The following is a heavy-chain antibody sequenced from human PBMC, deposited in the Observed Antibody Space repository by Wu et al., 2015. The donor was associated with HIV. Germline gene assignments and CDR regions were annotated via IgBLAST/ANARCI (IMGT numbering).Heavy chain of an antibody. D-gene: IGHD3-16*02. J-gene: IGHJ3*02. Sequence: QVQLVQSGAELKKPGSSVKLSCKVSGHPFRSSAINWVRQAPGQGLEWMGWVSAYNGNTKYPQKFQGRVTMTTDTSTSTASMELRSLRSDDTAVYYCARDQPVTPDAFDIWGLGTMVTVSS. CDR1: GHPFRSSA. CDR3: ARDQPVTPDAFDI. CDR2: VSAYNGNT. V-gene: IGHV1-18*04.